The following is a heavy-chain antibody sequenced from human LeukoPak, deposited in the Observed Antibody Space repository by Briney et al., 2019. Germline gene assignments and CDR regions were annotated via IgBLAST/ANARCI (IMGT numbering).Heavy chain of an antibody. J-gene: IGHJ5*02. Sequence: PGGSLRLSCEGSGFTFSSYWMSWVRQAPGKGLEWVASIKQNGREAYYVDSVKGRFTIPRDNAKNSMYLQMYSLTAEDTAVYYCVRVTALLAANGDWFDPWGQGTQVIVSS. CDR1: GFTFSSYW. CDR2: IKQNGREA. V-gene: IGHV3-7*01. D-gene: IGHD2-21*02. CDR3: VRVTALLAANGDWFDP.